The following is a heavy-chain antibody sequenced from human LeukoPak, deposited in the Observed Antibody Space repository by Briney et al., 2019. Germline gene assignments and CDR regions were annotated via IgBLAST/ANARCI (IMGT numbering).Heavy chain of an antibody. Sequence: SGGSLRLSCAASGFTFSSYAMSWVRQAPGKGLEWVSAISGSGGSTYYADSVKGRFTISRDNSKNTLYLQMNSLRAEDTAVYYCAKAGTTMIVVVIAHFDYWGQGTLVTVSS. V-gene: IGHV3-23*01. D-gene: IGHD3-22*01. CDR3: AKAGTTMIVVVIAHFDY. CDR1: GFTFSSYA. CDR2: ISGSGGST. J-gene: IGHJ4*02.